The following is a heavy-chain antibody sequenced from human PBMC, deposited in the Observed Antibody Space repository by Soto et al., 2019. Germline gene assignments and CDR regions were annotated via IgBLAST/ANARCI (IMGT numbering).Heavy chain of an antibody. V-gene: IGHV5-51*01. J-gene: IGHJ6*02. Sequence: EVQLVQSGAEVREPGESLKISCKASGFSLNTYWIAWVRQMPGKGLEWMGAIFPGDSDTKYSPSFEDQVTISADRSTSTARGQWDGLRASDSATYYRAQQGRPYSGSGYYNDMDDWGPGTTVTVS. D-gene: IGHD3-10*01. CDR1: GFSLNTYW. CDR2: IFPGDSDT. CDR3: AQQGRPYSGSGYYNDMDD.